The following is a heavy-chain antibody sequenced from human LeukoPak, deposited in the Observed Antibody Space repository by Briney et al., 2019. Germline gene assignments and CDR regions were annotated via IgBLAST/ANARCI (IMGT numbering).Heavy chain of an antibody. CDR2: ISSSSSYI. J-gene: IGHJ3*02. CDR3: AKVFGSGSYMYGFDI. CDR1: GFTFSPYS. D-gene: IGHD3-10*01. Sequence: GGSLRLSCAASGFTFSPYSMNWVRQAPGKGLEWVSSISSSSSYIYYADSVKGRFTISRDNAKNSLYLQMNSLRAEDTAVFYCAKVFGSGSYMYGFDIWGQGTMVTVSS. V-gene: IGHV3-21*04.